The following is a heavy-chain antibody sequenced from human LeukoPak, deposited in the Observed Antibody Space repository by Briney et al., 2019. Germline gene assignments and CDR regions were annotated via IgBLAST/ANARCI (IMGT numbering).Heavy chain of an antibody. J-gene: IGHJ3*02. D-gene: IGHD3-3*01. V-gene: IGHV3-30-3*01. CDR3: TTVPPPPRRVLEWLPFDAFDI. CDR2: ISYDGSNK. CDR1: GFTFSSYA. Sequence: GGSLRLSCAASGFTFSSYAMHWVRQAPGKGLEWVAVISYDGSNKYYADSVKGRFTISRDNSKNTLYLQMNSLKTEDTAVYYCTTVPPPPRRVLEWLPFDAFDIWGQGTMVTVSS.